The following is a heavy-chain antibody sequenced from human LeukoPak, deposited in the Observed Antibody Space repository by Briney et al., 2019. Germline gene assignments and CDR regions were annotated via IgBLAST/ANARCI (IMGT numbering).Heavy chain of an antibody. V-gene: IGHV3-74*01. CDR3: VRGLIGEYGTDY. D-gene: IGHD2/OR15-2a*01. CDR2: TNGNGSFA. Sequence: GGSLRLSCAASGFTFGSYWMHWVRQAPGKGLMWVSHTNGNGSFADYADSVKGRFTISRDNAKNTLYLQMNSLRAEDTAVYSCVRGLIGEYGTDYWGQGTPVTVSS. J-gene: IGHJ4*02. CDR1: GFTFGSYW.